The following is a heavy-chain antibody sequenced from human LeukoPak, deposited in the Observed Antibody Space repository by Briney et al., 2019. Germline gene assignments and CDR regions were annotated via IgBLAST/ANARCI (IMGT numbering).Heavy chain of an antibody. J-gene: IGHJ4*02. D-gene: IGHD3-22*01. CDR2: INPSGGST. Sequence: ASVTVSCKASGYTFTYYYIHWVRQAPGQGLEWMGMINPSGGSTFYAQIFQGRVIMTRDTSTNTVYMELYSLRSEDTAVYYCARAYNSSGYYSLWGQGTLVTVSS. CDR3: ARAYNSSGYYSL. CDR1: GYTFTYYY. V-gene: IGHV1-46*01.